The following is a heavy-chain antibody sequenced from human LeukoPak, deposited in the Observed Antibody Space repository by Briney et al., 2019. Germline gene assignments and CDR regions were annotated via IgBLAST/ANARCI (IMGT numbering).Heavy chain of an antibody. CDR1: GGSISSSSYY. CDR3: ARDRRGWELLGDI. Sequence: SETLSLTCTVSGGSISSSSYYWGWIRQPPGKGLEWIGSIYYSGSTYYNPSLKSRVTISVDTSKNQFSLKLSSVTAADTAVYYCARDRRGWELLGDIWGQGTMVTVSS. D-gene: IGHD1-26*01. CDR2: IYYSGST. V-gene: IGHV4-39*07. J-gene: IGHJ3*02.